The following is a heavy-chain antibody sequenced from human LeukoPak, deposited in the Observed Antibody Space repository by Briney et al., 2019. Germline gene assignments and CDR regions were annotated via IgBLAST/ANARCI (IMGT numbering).Heavy chain of an antibody. J-gene: IGHJ3*02. CDR3: ARDVGQQLADAFDI. D-gene: IGHD6-13*01. Sequence: PSETLSLTCTVSGGSISSSSYYRSWIRQPPGKGLEWIGYMYYSGSTNYNPSLKSRVTMSVDTSKNHFSLKMSSVTAADTAVYYCARDVGQQLADAFDIWGQGTMVTVSS. CDR2: MYYSGST. V-gene: IGHV4-61*03. CDR1: GGSISSSSYY.